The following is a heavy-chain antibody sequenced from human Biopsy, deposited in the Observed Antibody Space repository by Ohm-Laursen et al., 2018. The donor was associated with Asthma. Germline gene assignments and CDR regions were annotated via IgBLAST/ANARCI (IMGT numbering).Heavy chain of an antibody. D-gene: IGHD6-19*01. Sequence: SLRLSCSAPGFTFSDYYMRWIRQAPGKGLEWISYINGKSNSIEYADSVKGRFTIPRDNAKNSLYLQMNSLRDEDTAVYYCARDSYSSGLYDDFESWGQGTLVSVSS. CDR1: GFTFSDYY. CDR3: ARDSYSSGLYDDFES. V-gene: IGHV3-11*01. J-gene: IGHJ4*02. CDR2: INGKSNSI.